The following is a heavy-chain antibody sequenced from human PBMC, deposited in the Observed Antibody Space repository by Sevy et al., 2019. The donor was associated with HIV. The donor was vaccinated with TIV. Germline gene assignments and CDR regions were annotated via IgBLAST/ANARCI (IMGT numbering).Heavy chain of an antibody. CDR3: ARRNDFDI. CDR1: GGSINSDH. Sequence: SETLSLTCTVSGGSINSDHWNWIRQPPGKGLEWIGYVYYTGGTNYNPYLKNRVTISVDRTKNQFSLKLTSVTAADTAVYYCARRNDFDIWGQGTMFTVSS. J-gene: IGHJ3*02. CDR2: VYYTGGT. V-gene: IGHV4-59*08.